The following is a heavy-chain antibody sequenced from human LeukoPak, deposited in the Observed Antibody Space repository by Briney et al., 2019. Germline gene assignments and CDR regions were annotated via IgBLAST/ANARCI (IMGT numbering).Heavy chain of an antibody. CDR3: AKSNGYGLVDI. Sequence: PGGSLRLSCATSGFTFSDYAMTWVRQAPGKGLEWVATISGSGVMTYYADSVKGRFTVSGDNSKNAVYLQMSSLTAADTAVYYCAKSNGYGLVDIWGQGTMVTVSS. CDR2: ISGSGVMT. CDR1: GFTFSDYA. J-gene: IGHJ3*02. V-gene: IGHV3-23*01. D-gene: IGHD3-10*01.